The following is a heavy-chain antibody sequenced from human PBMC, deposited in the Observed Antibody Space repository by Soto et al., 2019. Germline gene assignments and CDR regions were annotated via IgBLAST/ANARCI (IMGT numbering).Heavy chain of an antibody. J-gene: IGHJ6*02. CDR1: GGTFSSYA. D-gene: IGHD6-13*01. Sequence: QVQLVQSGAEVKKPGSSVKVSCKASGGTFSSYAISWVRQAPGQGLEWMGGIIPIFGTANYAQKFQGRVTITADESTSTAYMELSSLRSEDTAVYYCAREGRVSSSWPGYYYGMDVWGQGTTVTVSS. V-gene: IGHV1-69*01. CDR2: IIPIFGTA. CDR3: AREGRVSSSWPGYYYGMDV.